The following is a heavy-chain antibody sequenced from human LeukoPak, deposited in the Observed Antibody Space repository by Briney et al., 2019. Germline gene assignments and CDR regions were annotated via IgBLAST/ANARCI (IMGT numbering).Heavy chain of an antibody. Sequence: PSETLSLTCTVSGGSISSSSYNWGWIRQPPGRGLEWIGTIYYSGSTYYNPSLKSRVTISVDTSKNQFSLKLSSVTAADTAVYYCARHRAGYEGLSWFDPWGQGTLVTVSS. V-gene: IGHV4-39*01. CDR3: ARHRAGYEGLSWFDP. J-gene: IGHJ5*02. D-gene: IGHD5-12*01. CDR1: GGSISSSSYN. CDR2: IYYSGST.